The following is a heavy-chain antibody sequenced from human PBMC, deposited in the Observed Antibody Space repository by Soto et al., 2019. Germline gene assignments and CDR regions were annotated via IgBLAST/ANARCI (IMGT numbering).Heavy chain of an antibody. Sequence: EVQLVQSGAEVKKPGESLRISCKGSGYSFTSYWISWVRQMPGKGLEWMGRIDPSDSYTNYSPSFQGHVTISADKSISTAYLQWSSLKASDTAMYYCARHAGRWGSFDYYYYGMDVWGQGTTVTVSS. D-gene: IGHD3-10*01. V-gene: IGHV5-10-1*03. J-gene: IGHJ6*02. CDR3: ARHAGRWGSFDYYYYGMDV. CDR1: GYSFTSYW. CDR2: IDPSDSYT.